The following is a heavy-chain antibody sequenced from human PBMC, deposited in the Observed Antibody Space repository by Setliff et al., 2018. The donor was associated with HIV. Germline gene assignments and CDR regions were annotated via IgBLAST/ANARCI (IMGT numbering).Heavy chain of an antibody. V-gene: IGHV4-38-2*01. D-gene: IGHD2-2*01. CDR2: IHHSGNT. CDR3: ARGVHCTSTTCYPSFYFYY. Sequence: PSETLSLTCAVSGYSISSGHYWGWIRQSPGKGLEWIASIHHSGNTYHNPSLNSRATMSVYTSKNQVSLKLTSVTSEDTAVFYCARGVHCTSTTCYPSFYFYYWGQGIMVTVSS. J-gene: IGHJ4*02. CDR1: GYSISSGHY.